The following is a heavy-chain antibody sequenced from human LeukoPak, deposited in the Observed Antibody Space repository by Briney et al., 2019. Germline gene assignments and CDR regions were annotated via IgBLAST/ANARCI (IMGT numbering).Heavy chain of an antibody. CDR2: INPNSGGT. CDR3: ARDLSIVAPEGFDY. D-gene: IGHD6-6*01. CDR1: GYTFTSYG. J-gene: IGHJ4*02. Sequence: ASVKVSCKASGYTFTSYGISWVRQAPGQGLEWMGWINPNSGGTNYAQKFQGRVTMTRDTSISTAYMEVRSLRSDDTAVYYCARDLSIVAPEGFDYWGQGTLVTVSS. V-gene: IGHV1-2*02.